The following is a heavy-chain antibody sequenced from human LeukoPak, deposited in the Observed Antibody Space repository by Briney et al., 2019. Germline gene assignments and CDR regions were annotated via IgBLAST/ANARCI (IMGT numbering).Heavy chain of an antibody. D-gene: IGHD3-9*01. V-gene: IGHV4-39*01. CDR2: IYYSGST. CDR3: ARFILTGYYLGKDAFDI. J-gene: IGHJ3*02. CDR1: GGSVSSSSYL. Sequence: ASETLSLTCTVSGGSVSSSSYLWGWVRQPPGKGLEWIGSIYYSGSTYYTPSLKSRVTISVDTSKNQFSLKLSSVTAADTAVYYCARFILTGYYLGKDAFDIWGQGTMVTVSS.